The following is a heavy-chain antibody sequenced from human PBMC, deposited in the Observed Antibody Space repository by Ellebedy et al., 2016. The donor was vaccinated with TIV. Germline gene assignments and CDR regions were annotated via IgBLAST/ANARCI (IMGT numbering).Heavy chain of an antibody. CDR3: ARDSSNSRWYL. D-gene: IGHD4-23*01. CDR2: VHYSGGT. J-gene: IGHJ5*02. CDR1: GGSINCYY. Sequence: SETPSLTXSVSGGSINCYYWSWIRQSPVKGLEWIGYVHYSGGTKYSPSLKSRVFISIDTSKNQFSLKLSSVTAADTAVYYCARDSSNSRWYLWGQGTLVTVSS. V-gene: IGHV4-59*01.